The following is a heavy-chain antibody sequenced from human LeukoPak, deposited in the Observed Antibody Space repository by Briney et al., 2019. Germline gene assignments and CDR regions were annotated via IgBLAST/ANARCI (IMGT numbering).Heavy chain of an antibody. J-gene: IGHJ4*02. CDR2: IKPDGSEK. D-gene: IGHD1-26*01. V-gene: IGHV3-7*01. CDR3: ARGGWELLF. Sequence: PGGSLRLSCAASGFAITTYWMTWVRQAPGKGLEWVATIKPDGSEKYYVDSVKGRFTISRDNAENSVNLQMNSLRVDDTAVYYCARGGWELLFWGQGTLVTVSS. CDR1: GFAITTYW.